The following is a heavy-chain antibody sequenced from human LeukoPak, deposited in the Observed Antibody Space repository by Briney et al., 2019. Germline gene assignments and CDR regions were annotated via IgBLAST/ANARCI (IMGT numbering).Heavy chain of an antibody. J-gene: IGHJ3*02. CDR2: ISGSGGST. CDR1: GFTFSSYA. D-gene: IGHD1-26*01. V-gene: IGHV3-23*01. CDR3: AKARSGSYSFGAFDI. Sequence: PGGSLRLSCAASGFTFSSYAMSWVRQAPGKGLEWVSAISGSGGSTYYADSVKGRFTISRDNSTNTLYLQMNSLRAEDTAVYYCAKARSGSYSFGAFDIWGQGTMVTVSS.